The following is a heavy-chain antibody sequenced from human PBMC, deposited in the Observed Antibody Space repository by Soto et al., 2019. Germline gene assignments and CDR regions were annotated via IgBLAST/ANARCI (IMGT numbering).Heavy chain of an antibody. Sequence: GGSLRLSCAASGFTFSSYGMHWGRQAPGKGLEWVAVISYDGSNKYYADSVKGRFTISRDNSKNTLYLQMNSLRAEDTAVYYCAKDAMTTVTTNSGGWFDPWGQGTLVTVSS. CDR2: ISYDGSNK. CDR3: AKDAMTTVTTNSGGWFDP. V-gene: IGHV3-30*18. J-gene: IGHJ5*02. D-gene: IGHD4-17*01. CDR1: GFTFSSYG.